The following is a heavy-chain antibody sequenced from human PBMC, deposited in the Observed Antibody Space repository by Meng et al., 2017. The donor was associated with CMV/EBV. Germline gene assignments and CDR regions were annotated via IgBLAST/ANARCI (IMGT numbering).Heavy chain of an antibody. CDR2: IWYDGSNK. CDR3: AKEAHLYDFWTRDAFDI. CDR1: GFTFSSYG. Sequence: GGSLRLSCAASGFTFSSYGMHWVRQAPGKGLEWVAVIWYDGSNKYYADSVKGRLTISRDNSKNTLYLQMNSLRAEDTAVYYCAKEAHLYDFWTRDAFDIWGQGTMVTVSS. J-gene: IGHJ3*02. V-gene: IGHV3-33*06. D-gene: IGHD3-3*01.